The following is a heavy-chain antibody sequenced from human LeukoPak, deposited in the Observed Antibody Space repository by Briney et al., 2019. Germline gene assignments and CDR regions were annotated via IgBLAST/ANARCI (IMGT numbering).Heavy chain of an antibody. Sequence: GGCLRLSCAASGFTFSSYSMHWVRQAPGKGLELVAVISYAGSNKYYADSVKGRFTISRENSKNTLYLQMNSLRAEDTAVYYCAKQSRSGYSRGYFDLWGRGTLVTVSS. CDR1: GFTFSSYS. J-gene: IGHJ2*01. V-gene: IGHV3-30*18. CDR3: AKQSRSGYSRGYFDL. D-gene: IGHD5-12*01. CDR2: ISYAGSNK.